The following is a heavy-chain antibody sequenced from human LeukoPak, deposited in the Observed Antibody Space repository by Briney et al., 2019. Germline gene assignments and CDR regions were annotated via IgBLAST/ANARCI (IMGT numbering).Heavy chain of an antibody. J-gene: IGHJ4*02. D-gene: IGHD3-10*01. CDR2: LYYTGSA. CDR1: GGSISSTTDY. CDR3: ARRERGDGCRFAS. V-gene: IGHV4-39*01. Sequence: SETLSLTCSVSGGSISSTTDYWGWIRQPPGKGLEWIGSLYYTGSAYFNPSLKSRVTISVDTSKNQFSLNLRSVSAADTAVYYCARRERGDGCRFASWGQGTLVTVSS.